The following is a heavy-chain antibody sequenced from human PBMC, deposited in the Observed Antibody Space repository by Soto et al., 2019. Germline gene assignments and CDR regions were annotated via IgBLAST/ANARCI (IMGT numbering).Heavy chain of an antibody. CDR3: ARGKVTAAYLDY. CDR1: GGTFSSYA. CDR2: IIPIFGTA. D-gene: IGHD2-21*02. Sequence: QVQLVQSGAEVKKPGSSVKVSCKASGGTFSSYAISWVRQAPGQGLEWMGGIIPIFGTANYAQKFQGRVTITADKSTSTAHKEMSSLRSEDTAVYDCARGKVTAAYLDYWGYGTLVTVSS. V-gene: IGHV1-69*06. J-gene: IGHJ4*01.